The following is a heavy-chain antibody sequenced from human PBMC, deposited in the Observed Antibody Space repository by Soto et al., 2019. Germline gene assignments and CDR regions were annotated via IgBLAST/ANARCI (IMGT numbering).Heavy chain of an antibody. Sequence: QVQLVESGGGVVRPGRSLRLSCVASEFSFSAYGMHWVRLAPGKGLQWVAVISYDGNDKYYADPVKGRFTISRDDSKNTLYLQMNSLRREYTAIYYCARRKTVTTGHYYYYIDVWGKGTTVTVSS. J-gene: IGHJ6*03. CDR3: ARRKTVTTGHYYYYIDV. V-gene: IGHV3-30*03. CDR1: EFSFSAYG. D-gene: IGHD4-17*01. CDR2: ISYDGNDK.